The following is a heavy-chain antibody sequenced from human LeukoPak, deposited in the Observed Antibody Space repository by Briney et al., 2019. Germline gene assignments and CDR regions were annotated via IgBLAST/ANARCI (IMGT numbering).Heavy chain of an antibody. CDR3: ARDLRYYDSSGYQTRFDY. V-gene: IGHV1-69*13. CDR1: GGTFSSYA. J-gene: IGHJ4*02. CDR2: IIPIFGTA. Sequence: SVKVSCKASGGTFSSYAISWVRQAPGQGLEWMGGIIPIFGTANYAQKFQGRVTITADESTSTAYMELSSLRSEDPAVYYCARDLRYYDSSGYQTRFDYWGQGTLVTVSS. D-gene: IGHD3-22*01.